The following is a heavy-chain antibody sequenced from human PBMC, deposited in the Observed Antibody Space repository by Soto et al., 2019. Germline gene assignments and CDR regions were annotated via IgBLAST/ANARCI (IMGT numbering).Heavy chain of an antibody. CDR1: GFTFSSYA. J-gene: IGHJ4*02. Sequence: PGGSLRLSCAASGFTFSSYAMSWVRQAPGKGLEWVSAISGSGGSTYYADSVKGRFTISRDNSKNTLYLQMNSLRAEDTAVYYCAKDLLRYFDWLLQALDYWGQGTLVTVSS. V-gene: IGHV3-23*01. D-gene: IGHD3-9*01. CDR3: AKDLLRYFDWLLQALDY. CDR2: ISGSGGST.